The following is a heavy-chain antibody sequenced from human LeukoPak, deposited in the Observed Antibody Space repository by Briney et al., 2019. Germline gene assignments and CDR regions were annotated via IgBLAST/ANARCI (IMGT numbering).Heavy chain of an antibody. D-gene: IGHD3-9*01. CDR3: ARVQQYDKFDY. V-gene: IGHV3-7*03. J-gene: IGHJ4*02. CDR1: GFTFSSYW. Sequence: GGPLRLSCAASGFTFSSYWLSWVRPAPGKGLEWVANIKQDGSEKYYVDSVKGRFTISRDNARNSLFLQMNSLRAEDTALYYCARVQQYDKFDYWGQGALVTVSS. CDR2: IKQDGSEK.